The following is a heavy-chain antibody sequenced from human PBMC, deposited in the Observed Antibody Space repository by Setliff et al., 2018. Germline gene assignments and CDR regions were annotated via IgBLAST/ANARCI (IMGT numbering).Heavy chain of an antibody. CDR2: ISGRSDYI. CDR1: GFSFSTST. CDR3: ATAYITGWYPSYFNY. D-gene: IGHD6-19*01. Sequence: PGGSLRLSCEASGFSFSTSTMNWVRQFPGGGLGWVSSISGRSDYINYADSVEGRFTISRDNAKNSLYLQLSSLRAEDTAIYYCATAYITGWYPSYFNYWGQGTLVTAPQ. V-gene: IGHV3-21*01. J-gene: IGHJ4*02.